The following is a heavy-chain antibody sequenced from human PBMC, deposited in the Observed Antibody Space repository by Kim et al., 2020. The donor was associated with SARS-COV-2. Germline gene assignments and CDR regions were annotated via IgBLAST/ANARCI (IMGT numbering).Heavy chain of an antibody. J-gene: IGHJ3*02. Sequence: SETLSLTCTVSGGSISSGGYYWSWIRQHPGKGLEWIGYIYYSGSTYYNPSLKSRVTISVDTSKNQFSLKLSSVTAADTAVYYCLCSGADAFDIWGQGTMVTVSS. CDR3: LCSGADAFDI. CDR2: IYYSGST. CDR1: GGSISSGGYY. V-gene: IGHV4-31*03. D-gene: IGHD3-3*01.